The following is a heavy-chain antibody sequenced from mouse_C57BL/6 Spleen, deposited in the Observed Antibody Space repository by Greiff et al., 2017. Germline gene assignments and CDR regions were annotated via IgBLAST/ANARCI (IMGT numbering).Heavy chain of an antibody. J-gene: IGHJ3*01. V-gene: IGHV10-1*01. Sequence: EVQVVESGGGLVQPKGSLKLSCAASGFSFNTYAMNWVRQAPGKGLEWVARIRSKSNNYATYYADSVKDRFTISRDDSESMLYLQMNNLKTEDTAMYYCVRHGNYGSFAYWGQGTLVTVSA. D-gene: IGHD1-1*01. CDR3: VRHGNYGSFAY. CDR2: IRSKSNNYAT. CDR1: GFSFNTYA.